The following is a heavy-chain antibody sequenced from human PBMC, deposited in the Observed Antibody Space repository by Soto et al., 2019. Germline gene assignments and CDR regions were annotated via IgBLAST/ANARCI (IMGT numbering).Heavy chain of an antibody. J-gene: IGHJ6*02. CDR1: GYSFTSYW. D-gene: IGHD2-21*02. V-gene: IGHV5-10-1*01. Sequence: GSLKISCKGSGYSFTSYWISWVRQMPGKGLEGMGRIDPSDSYTNYSPSFQAHVTISADKSISTAYLQWSSLKASDTAVYYCAKAGGGNSDYYYYYGMDVWGQGTTVTVSS. CDR3: AKAGGGNSDYYYYYGMDV. CDR2: IDPSDSYT.